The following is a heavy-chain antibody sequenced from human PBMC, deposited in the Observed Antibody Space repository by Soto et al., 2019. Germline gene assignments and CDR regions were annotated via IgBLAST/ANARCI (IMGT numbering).Heavy chain of an antibody. CDR1: GYRFTDYY. V-gene: IGHV1-2*04. CDR3: ARGVGTSWFDS. Sequence: QVQLVQSGAELKKPGASVKVSCKASGYRFTDYYMHWVRQAPGQGLEWMGWINTNSGATKNAQNFWGWGTMPRNTSLSTVYMELKRLTSDDTAVYFCARGVGTSWFDSWGQGTLVTVSS. J-gene: IGHJ5*01. CDR2: INTNSGAT. D-gene: IGHD1-26*01.